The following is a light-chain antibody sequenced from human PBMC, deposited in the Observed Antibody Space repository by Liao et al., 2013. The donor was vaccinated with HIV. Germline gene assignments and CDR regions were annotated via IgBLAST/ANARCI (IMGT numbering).Light chain of an antibody. CDR2: QDT. J-gene: IGLJ2*01. Sequence: SYELTQLSSVSVSPGQTASITCSGDKLGNKYVCWYQQKPGQSPVLVIYQDTKRPSGIPERFSGSNSGNTATLTISGTQAMDEADYYCQSWDSSTVVFGGGTKLTLL. CDR1: KLGNKY. CDR3: QSWDSSTVV. V-gene: IGLV3-1*01.